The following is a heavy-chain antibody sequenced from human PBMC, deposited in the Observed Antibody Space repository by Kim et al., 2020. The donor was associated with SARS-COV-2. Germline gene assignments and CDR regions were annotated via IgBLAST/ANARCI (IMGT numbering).Heavy chain of an antibody. CDR2: ISWSSGSI. V-gene: IGHV3-9*01. Sequence: GGSLRLSCAASGFTFGDYAMHWVRQAPGKGLEWVSGISWSSGSIDYAGSVKGRFIISRDNAKNTLYLQMNSLRAEDTALYYCAKDMAYGSGSYYPFDYWGQGTLVTVSS. D-gene: IGHD3-10*01. CDR3: AKDMAYGSGSYYPFDY. CDR1: GFTFGDYA. J-gene: IGHJ4*02.